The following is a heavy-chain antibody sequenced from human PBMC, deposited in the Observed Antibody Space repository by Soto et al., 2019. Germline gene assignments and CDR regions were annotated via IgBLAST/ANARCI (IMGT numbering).Heavy chain of an antibody. CDR3: ETYCSSTSCYIAPYTFDP. CDR2: FDPEDGET. D-gene: IGHD2-2*02. J-gene: IGHJ5*02. CDR1: GYTLTELS. Sequence: ASVKVSCKVSGYTLTELSMHWVRQAPGKGLEWMGGFDPEDGETIYAQKFQGRVTMTEDTSTDTAYMELSSLRSEDTAVYYCETYCSSTSCYIAPYTFDPWGQGTLVTVSS. V-gene: IGHV1-24*01.